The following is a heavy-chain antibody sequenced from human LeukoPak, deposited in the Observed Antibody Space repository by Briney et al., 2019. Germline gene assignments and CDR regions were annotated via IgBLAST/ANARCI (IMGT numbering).Heavy chain of an antibody. J-gene: IGHJ4*02. CDR2: IHSDGIGT. Sequence: GGSLRLSCAASGFTFSGYWMHWIRQAPGKGLVWVSRIHSDGIGTSYADSVRGRFTISRDNAKNTLYLQMNSLRAEDTAVYYCARDQGSFDYWGQGTLVTVSS. CDR1: GFTFSGYW. V-gene: IGHV3-74*01. CDR3: ARDQGSFDY.